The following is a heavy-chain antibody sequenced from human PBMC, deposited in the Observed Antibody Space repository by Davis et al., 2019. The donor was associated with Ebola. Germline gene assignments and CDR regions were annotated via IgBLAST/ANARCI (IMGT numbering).Heavy chain of an antibody. CDR2: VSNSGSTV. Sequence: GESLKISCAASGFTFSDSYMTWIRQAPGKGLQWISYVSNSGSTVYYTDSVKGRFTISRDNAKNSLYLQMNSLRAEDTAVYYCARRADYWGQGTLVTVSS. CDR3: ARRADY. V-gene: IGHV3-11*04. J-gene: IGHJ4*02. CDR1: GFTFSDSY.